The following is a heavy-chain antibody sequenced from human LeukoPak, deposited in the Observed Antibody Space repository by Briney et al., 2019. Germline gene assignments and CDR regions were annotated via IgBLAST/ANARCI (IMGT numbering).Heavy chain of an antibody. CDR2: IIPIFGTA. J-gene: IGHJ4*02. V-gene: IGHV1-69*13. D-gene: IGHD5-18*01. Sequence: EASVKVSCKASGGTFSSYAISWVRQAPGQGLEWMGGIIPIFGTANYAQKFQGGVTITADESTSTAYMELSSLRSEDTAVYYCARDQGYSYGPRKYYFDYWGQGTLVTVSS. CDR3: ARDQGYSYGPRKYYFDY. CDR1: GGTFSSYA.